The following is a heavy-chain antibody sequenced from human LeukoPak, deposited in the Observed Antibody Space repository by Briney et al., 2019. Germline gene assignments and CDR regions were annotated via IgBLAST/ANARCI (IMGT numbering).Heavy chain of an antibody. D-gene: IGHD6-13*01. CDR1: GGTFSSYA. Sequence: ASVTVSCKASGGTFSSYAISWVRQAPGQGLEWMGRIIPTLGIANYAQKFQGRVTITADKSTSTAYMELSSLRSEDTAVYYCAREPYSSSWAPGDYWGQGTLVTVS. CDR3: AREPYSSSWAPGDY. J-gene: IGHJ4*02. CDR2: IIPTLGIA. V-gene: IGHV1-69*04.